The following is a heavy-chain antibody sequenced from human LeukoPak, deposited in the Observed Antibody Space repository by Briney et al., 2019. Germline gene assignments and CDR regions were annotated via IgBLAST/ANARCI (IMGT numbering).Heavy chain of an antibody. CDR2: IKPNSGVT. CDR1: GYTFATYF. J-gene: IGHJ4*02. V-gene: IGHV1-2*02. Sequence: GASVKVSCKTSGYTFATYFMHWVRQAPGQGLEWMGYIKPNSGVTNYAQKFRGRVTMTWDTSISTAYIELSGLTSDDTAIYYCARPTYCGSDCYFNFDYWGQGTLVTVYS. D-gene: IGHD2-21*02. CDR3: ARPTYCGSDCYFNFDY.